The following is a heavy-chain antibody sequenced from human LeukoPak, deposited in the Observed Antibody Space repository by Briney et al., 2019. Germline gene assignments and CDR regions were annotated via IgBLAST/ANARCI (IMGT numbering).Heavy chain of an antibody. Sequence: GGSLRLSCAASGFPFSSYSMNWVRQAPGKGLEWVSYISASGSNIYYLDSVKGRFTVSRDNAMNSLFLQMDRPRAEDTAVYYCARERSYYDFWSGYYMVDYWGQGTLVTVSS. V-gene: IGHV3-48*01. CDR1: GFPFSSYS. D-gene: IGHD3-3*01. CDR2: ISASGSNI. CDR3: ARERSYYDFWSGYYMVDY. J-gene: IGHJ4*02.